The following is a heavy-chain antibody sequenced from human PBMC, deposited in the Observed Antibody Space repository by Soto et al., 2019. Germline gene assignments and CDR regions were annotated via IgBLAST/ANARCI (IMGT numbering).Heavy chain of an antibody. CDR3: AREPVEYNFASRSYSMRAGIDY. CDR2: IYYSGST. Sequence: SSETLSLTCTVSGGSVSSGTACWIWIRQHPGKGLEWIGDIYYSGSTNYNPSLKSRVTVSVDKSHNQLCLALRSVTAADSAVYYCAREPVEYNFASRSYSMRAGIDYWGQGTLVTVSS. CDR1: GGSVSSGTAC. J-gene: IGHJ4*02. V-gene: IGHV4-61*01. D-gene: IGHD3-10*01.